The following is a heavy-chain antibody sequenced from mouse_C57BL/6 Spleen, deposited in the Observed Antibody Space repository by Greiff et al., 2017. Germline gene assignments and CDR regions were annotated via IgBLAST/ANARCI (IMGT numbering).Heavy chain of an antibody. CDR1: GYTFTSYW. V-gene: IGHV1-69*01. Sequence: QVQLQQPGAELVMPGASVKLSCKASGYTFTSYWMHWVKQRPGQGLEWIGEIDPSDSYTNYNQKFKGKSTLTVDKSSSTAYMQLSSLTSEDSAVYYCARTPNDYGSSYWYFDVWGTGTTVTVSS. CDR3: ARTPNDYGSSYWYFDV. J-gene: IGHJ1*03. CDR2: IDPSDSYT. D-gene: IGHD1-1*01.